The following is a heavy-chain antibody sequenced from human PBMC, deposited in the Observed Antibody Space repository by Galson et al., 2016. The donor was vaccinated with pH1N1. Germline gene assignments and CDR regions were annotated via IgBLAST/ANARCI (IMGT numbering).Heavy chain of an antibody. Sequence: ETLSLTCAVYGGSLSGTYWSWIRQSPGKGLEWIGEIHPGGSTNYNPSLKSRVTLFADTSRNQFSLNLSSLTAAATALYFCARRKPNFDPHVIDFWGQGALVSVSS. CDR1: GGSLSGTY. CDR2: IHPGGST. J-gene: IGHJ4*02. D-gene: IGHD3-9*01. CDR3: ARRKPNFDPHVIDF. V-gene: IGHV4-34*01.